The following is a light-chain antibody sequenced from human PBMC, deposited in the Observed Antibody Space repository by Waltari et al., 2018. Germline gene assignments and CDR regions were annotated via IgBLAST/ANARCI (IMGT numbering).Light chain of an antibody. CDR2: YDS. J-gene: IGLJ1*01. CDR3: HVWHPDMDPGV. V-gene: IGLV3-21*04. Sequence: SYALTQPPSVSVAPGTTARITWGGDHLGSYSVNVYQQKPGQAPGLVIFYDSDRPSGIPERFSGSNSGNTATLTISSVEAGDEAKYYCHVWHPDMDPGVFGPGTEVSV. CDR1: HLGSYS.